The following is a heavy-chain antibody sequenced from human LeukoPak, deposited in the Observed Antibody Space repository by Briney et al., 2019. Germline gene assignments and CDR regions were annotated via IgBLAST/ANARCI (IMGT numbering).Heavy chain of an antibody. D-gene: IGHD3-10*01. CDR2: INHSGSP. V-gene: IGHV4-34*01. Sequence: SETLSLTCAVYGGSFSGYYWSWIRQPPGKGLEWIGEINHSGSPNYNPSLKSRVTISVDTSKNQFSLKLSSVTAADTAVYYCARLKRYYGSGSYQNFDYWGQGTLVTVSS. CDR3: ARLKRYYGSGSYQNFDY. CDR1: GGSFSGYY. J-gene: IGHJ4*02.